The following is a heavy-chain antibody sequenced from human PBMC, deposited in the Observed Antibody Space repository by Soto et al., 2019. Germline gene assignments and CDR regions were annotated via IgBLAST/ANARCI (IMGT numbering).Heavy chain of an antibody. Sequence: QLQLQESGSGLVKPSQTLSLTCAVSGGSISSGGYSWSWIRQPPGKGLEGIVYIYHSGSTYSNPSLKSRFTISVDRSKNQFSLKLSSVTAADTAVYYCASVVTDLYSGSLVDYCGPGTLVTASS. V-gene: IGHV4-30-2*01. D-gene: IGHD1-26*01. CDR3: ASVVTDLYSGSLVDY. CDR1: GGSISSGGYS. J-gene: IGHJ4*02. CDR2: IYHSGST.